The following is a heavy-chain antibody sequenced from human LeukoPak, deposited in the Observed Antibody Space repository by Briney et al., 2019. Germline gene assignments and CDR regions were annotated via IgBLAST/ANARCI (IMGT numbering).Heavy chain of an antibody. Sequence: PSETLSLTCTVSGGSISSYYWNWIRQPPGKGLEWIGSISYSGSTNYNPSLKSRVTISVDTSKDQFSLNLSSVTAADTAVYYCATHRDGYTYLFDFWGRGTLVTVSS. CDR2: ISYSGST. D-gene: IGHD5-24*01. CDR1: GGSISSYY. J-gene: IGHJ4*02. V-gene: IGHV4-59*08. CDR3: ATHRDGYTYLFDF.